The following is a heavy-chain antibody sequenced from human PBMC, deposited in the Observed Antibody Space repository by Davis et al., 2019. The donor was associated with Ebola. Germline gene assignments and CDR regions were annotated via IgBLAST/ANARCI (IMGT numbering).Heavy chain of an antibody. V-gene: IGHV1-8*01. Sequence: ASVKVSCKASGYTFTSYDINWVRQATGQGLEWMGWMNPNSGNTGYAQKFQGRVTMTRNTSISTAYMELSSLRAEDTAVYYCARDGGYDFWSGYYYYYYYGMDVWGQGTTVTVSS. CDR3: ARDGGYDFWSGYYYYYYYGMDV. CDR1: GYTFTSYD. CDR2: MNPNSGNT. D-gene: IGHD3-3*01. J-gene: IGHJ6*02.